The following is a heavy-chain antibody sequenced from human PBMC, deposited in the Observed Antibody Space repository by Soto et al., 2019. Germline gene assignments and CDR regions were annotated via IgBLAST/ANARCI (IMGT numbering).Heavy chain of an antibody. Sequence: ESGGGVVQPGRSLRLSCAASGFTFSSYGMHWVRQAPGKGLEWVAVISYDGSNKYYADSVKGRFTISRDNSKNTLYLQMNSLRAEDTAVYYCAKDIDYYDSSGYSDYWGQGTLVTVSS. D-gene: IGHD3-22*01. J-gene: IGHJ4*02. V-gene: IGHV3-30*18. CDR3: AKDIDYYDSSGYSDY. CDR2: ISYDGSNK. CDR1: GFTFSSYG.